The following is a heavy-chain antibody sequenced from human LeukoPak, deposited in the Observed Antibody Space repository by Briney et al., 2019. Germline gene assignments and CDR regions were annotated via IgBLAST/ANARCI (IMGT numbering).Heavy chain of an antibody. J-gene: IGHJ4*02. CDR1: GGSISSYY. V-gene: IGHV4-4*07. CDR3: ARGGYYDSSGYQFRDY. D-gene: IGHD3-22*01. Sequence: SETLSLTCTVSGGSISSYYWSWIRQPAGKGLEWIGRIYTSGSTNYNPSLKSRVTMSVDTSKNQFSLKLSSVTAADTAVYYCARGGYYDSSGYQFRDYWGQGTLVTVSS. CDR2: IYTSGST.